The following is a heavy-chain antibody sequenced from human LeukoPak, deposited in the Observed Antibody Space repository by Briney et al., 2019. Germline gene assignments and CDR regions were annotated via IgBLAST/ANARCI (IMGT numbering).Heavy chain of an antibody. V-gene: IGHV3-48*03. CDR1: GFTFSSYE. CDR2: ISSSGSTI. D-gene: IGHD2-15*01. CDR3: ARDHSMGGGTAFDY. Sequence: GGSLRLSCAASGFTFSSYEMNWVRQAPGKGLEWVSYISSSGSTIYYADSVKGRFTISRDNAKNSLYLQMNSLRAEDTAVYYCARDHSMGGGTAFDYWGQGTLVTVSS. J-gene: IGHJ4*02.